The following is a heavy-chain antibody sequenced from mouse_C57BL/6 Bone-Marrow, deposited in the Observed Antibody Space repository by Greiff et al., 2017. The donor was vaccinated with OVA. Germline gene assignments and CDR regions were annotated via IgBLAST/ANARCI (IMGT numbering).Heavy chain of an antibody. Sequence: EVQLQQSGPELVKPGASVKIPCKASGYTFTDYNMDWVKQSHGQSLEWIGDINPNNGGTIYNQKFKGKATLTVDKSSSTAYMELRSLTSEDTAGYCGARWGDGYPRGAWFAYWGQGTLVTVSA. V-gene: IGHV1-18*01. D-gene: IGHD2-3*01. J-gene: IGHJ3*01. CDR3: ARWGDGYPRGAWFAY. CDR1: GYTFTDYN. CDR2: INPNNGGT.